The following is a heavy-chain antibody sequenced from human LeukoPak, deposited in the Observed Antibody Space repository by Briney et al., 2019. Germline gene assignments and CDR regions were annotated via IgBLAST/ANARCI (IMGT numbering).Heavy chain of an antibody. Sequence: GASVKVSCKASGYTFPSYFMHWVQQAPGQGLEWMGIINPTGGSTTYAQKFQGRVTMTRDTSTSTVYMELSSLRSDDTDVYYCARTAARRFDYWGQGTLVTVSS. D-gene: IGHD6-6*01. CDR2: INPTGGST. J-gene: IGHJ4*02. CDR1: GYTFPSYF. V-gene: IGHV1-46*01. CDR3: ARTAARRFDY.